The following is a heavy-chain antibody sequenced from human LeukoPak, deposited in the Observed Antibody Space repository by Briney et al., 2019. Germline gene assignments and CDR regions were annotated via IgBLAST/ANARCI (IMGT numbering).Heavy chain of an antibody. J-gene: IGHJ4*02. CDR2: INPNSGGT. CDR1: GYTFTSYY. V-gene: IGHV1-2*06. D-gene: IGHD3-3*01. Sequence: ASVKVSCKASGYTFTSYYMHWVRQAPGQGLEWMGRINPNSGGTNYAQKFQGRVTMTRDTSISTAYMELSRLRSDDTAVYYCARDLIFGVVSATFDYWGQGTLVTVSS. CDR3: ARDLIFGVVSATFDY.